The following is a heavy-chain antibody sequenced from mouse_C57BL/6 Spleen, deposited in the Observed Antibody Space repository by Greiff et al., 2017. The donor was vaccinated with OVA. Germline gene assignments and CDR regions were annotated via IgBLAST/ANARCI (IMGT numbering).Heavy chain of an antibody. D-gene: IGHD2-3*01. J-gene: IGHJ3*01. V-gene: IGHV5-17*01. CDR3: ARRDGYYVWFAY. CDR2: ISSGSSTI. CDR1: GFTFSDYG. Sequence: EVKLEESGGGLVKPGGSLKLSCAASGFTFSDYGMHWVRQAPEKGLEWVAYISSGSSTIYYADTVKGRFTISRDNAKNTLFLQMTSLRSEDTAMYYCARRDGYYVWFAYWGQGTLVTVSA.